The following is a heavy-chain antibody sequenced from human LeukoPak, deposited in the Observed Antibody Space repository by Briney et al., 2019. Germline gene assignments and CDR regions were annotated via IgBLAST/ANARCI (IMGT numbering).Heavy chain of an antibody. D-gene: IGHD1-26*01. CDR1: GYTFTGYY. V-gene: IGHV1-2*02. Sequence: ASVKVSCKASGYTFTGYYMHWVRQAPGQGPEWMGWINPNTGGTNYAQKFQGRVTMTRETSISTAYMDLSNLRSDDTAVYYCARDSGSFAFDIWGQGTMVTVSS. CDR2: INPNTGGT. J-gene: IGHJ3*02. CDR3: ARDSGSFAFDI.